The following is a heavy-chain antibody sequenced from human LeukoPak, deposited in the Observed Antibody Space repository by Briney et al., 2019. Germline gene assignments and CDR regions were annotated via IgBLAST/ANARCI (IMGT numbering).Heavy chain of an antibody. J-gene: IGHJ5*02. CDR2: IYTDGAA. Sequence: GGSLTLSCAISGVSVTQSDMSWVRQAPGRGLEWVSLIYTDGAAHYADFVKGRFTISRVNSRNTVYLQMNSLRPDDTGVYFCARDRAGSKPWVEFHPWGQGTRVTVSS. CDR1: GVSVTQSD. D-gene: IGHD3-10*01. V-gene: IGHV3-66*02. CDR3: ARDRAGSKPWVEFHP.